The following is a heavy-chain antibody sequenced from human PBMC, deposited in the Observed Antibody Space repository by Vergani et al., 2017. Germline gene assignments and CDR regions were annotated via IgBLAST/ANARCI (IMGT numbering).Heavy chain of an antibody. J-gene: IGHJ6*02. V-gene: IGHV4-31*03. Sequence: QVQLQESGPGLVKPSQTLSLTCTVSGGSISSGGYYWSWIRQHPGKGLEWIGYIYYSGSTNYNPSLKSRVTISVDTSKNQFSLKLSSVTAADTAVYYCARLTSQRYCSGGSCPFVLYYYYYGMDVWGQGTTVTVSS. CDR2: IYYSGST. CDR1: GGSISSGGYY. CDR3: ARLTSQRYCSGGSCPFVLYYYYYGMDV. D-gene: IGHD2-15*01.